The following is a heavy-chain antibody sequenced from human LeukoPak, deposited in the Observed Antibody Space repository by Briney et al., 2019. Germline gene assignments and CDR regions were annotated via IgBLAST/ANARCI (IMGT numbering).Heavy chain of an antibody. CDR2: INGDGSAA. J-gene: IGHJ4*02. CDR1: GFTFSSHW. V-gene: IGHV3-74*01. CDR3: ARAVFVTASDY. Sequence: GGSLRLSCAASGFTFSSHWIHWVRQAPGKGLVWVSRINGDGSAATYADSVRGRFTISRDNARNTVHLQMNSLTAEDTAVYYCARAVFVTASDYWGQGTLVTVSS. D-gene: IGHD2-21*02.